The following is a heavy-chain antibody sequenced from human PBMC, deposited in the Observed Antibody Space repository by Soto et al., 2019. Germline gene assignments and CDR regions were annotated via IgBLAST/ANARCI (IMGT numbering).Heavy chain of an antibody. CDR2: IKQDGSEK. CDR1: GFTFSSYW. D-gene: IGHD6-6*01. J-gene: IGHJ2*01. V-gene: IGHV3-7*01. CDR3: ARDTIAARYWYFDL. Sequence: GGSLRLSCAASGFTFSSYWMSWVRQAPGKGLEWVANIKQDGSEKYYVDSVKGRFTISRDNAKNSLYLQMNSLRAEDTAVYYCARDTIAARYWYFDLWGRGTLVTVSS.